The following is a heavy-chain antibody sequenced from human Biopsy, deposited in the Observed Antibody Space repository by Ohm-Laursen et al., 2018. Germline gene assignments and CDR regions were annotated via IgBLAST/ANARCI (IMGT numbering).Heavy chain of an antibody. Sequence: SSVKVSCKPSGGSFSDYGLSWVRQAPGRGLEWMGRVIPISNTANYAQNFQDRLTITADRSTNTAYMELNSLRSEDTAVYFCATLTEDYGASPDSWGQGTLVFVSS. CDR1: GGSFSDYG. V-gene: IGHV1-69*06. CDR3: ATLTEDYGASPDS. CDR2: VIPISNTA. J-gene: IGHJ4*02. D-gene: IGHD4-17*01.